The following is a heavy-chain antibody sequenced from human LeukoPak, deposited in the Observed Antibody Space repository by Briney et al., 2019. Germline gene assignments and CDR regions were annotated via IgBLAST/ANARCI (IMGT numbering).Heavy chain of an antibody. J-gene: IGHJ6*02. CDR2: LWYDGRNK. V-gene: IGHV3-33*01. Sequence: GGSLRLSCVASGFTLSSHGMHWVRQAPGKGLEWVAVLWYDGRNKYYADSVKGRFTISRDDSKNTLCLQMNSLRAEDTAVYYCARDPQHSMDVWGQGTTITVSS. D-gene: IGHD5-18*01. CDR1: GFTLSSHG. CDR3: ARDPQHSMDV.